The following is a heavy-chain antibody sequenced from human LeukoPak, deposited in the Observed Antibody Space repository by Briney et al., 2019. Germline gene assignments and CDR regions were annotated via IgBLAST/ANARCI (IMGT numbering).Heavy chain of an antibody. D-gene: IGHD2-2*01. V-gene: IGHV4-34*01. CDR2: INHSGST. J-gene: IGHJ4*02. Sequence: SETLSLTCAVYGGSFSGYYWSWIRQPPGKGLEWIWEINHSGSTNYNPSLKSRVTISVGTSKNQFSLKLSSVTAADTAVYYCARGSSTSCYTFDYWGQGTLVTVSS. CDR1: GGSFSGYY. CDR3: ARGSSTSCYTFDY.